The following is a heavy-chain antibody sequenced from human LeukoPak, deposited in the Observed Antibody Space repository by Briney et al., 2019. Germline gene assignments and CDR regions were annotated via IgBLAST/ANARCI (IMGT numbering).Heavy chain of an antibody. D-gene: IGHD6-13*01. Sequence: GGSLRLSCAASGFTFSSYGMHWVRQAPGKGLEWVAVISYDGSNKYYADSVKGRFTISRDNSKNTLYLQMNSLRAEDTAVYYCASLGPYSSSWYVAEYFQHWGQGTLVTVSS. CDR2: ISYDGSNK. CDR3: ASLGPYSSSWYVAEYFQH. CDR1: GFTFSSYG. V-gene: IGHV3-30*03. J-gene: IGHJ1*01.